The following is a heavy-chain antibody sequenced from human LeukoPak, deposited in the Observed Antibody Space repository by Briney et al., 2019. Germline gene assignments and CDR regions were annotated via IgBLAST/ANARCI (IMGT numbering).Heavy chain of an antibody. CDR3: ARGYSSSWIPYFDS. CDR2: ISFDGSNE. V-gene: IGHV3-30*03. J-gene: IGHJ4*02. D-gene: IGHD6-13*01. CDR1: GFSFSSYD. Sequence: PGGSLRLSCAASGFSFSSYDMHWVRHAPGKGLERVAIISFDGSNEYYADSVKGRFTISRDNSKNTLFLQMGSLRAEDTAFYYCARGYSSSWIPYFDSWGQGTLVTVSS.